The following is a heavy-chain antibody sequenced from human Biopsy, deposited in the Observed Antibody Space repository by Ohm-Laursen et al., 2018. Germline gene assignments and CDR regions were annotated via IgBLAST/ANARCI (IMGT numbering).Heavy chain of an antibody. Sequence: SLGLSCSASGFTFDDYAMHWVRQVPGKGLEWVSGISWNSDDIGYVDSVMGRFTISRDNARNALHLQMNSLRTEDTALYYCAKVLGLNYSDRFLFYYGMDVWGRGTTVTVSS. J-gene: IGHJ6*02. CDR1: GFTFDDYA. D-gene: IGHD4-17*01. CDR3: AKVLGLNYSDRFLFYYGMDV. V-gene: IGHV3-9*01. CDR2: ISWNSDDI.